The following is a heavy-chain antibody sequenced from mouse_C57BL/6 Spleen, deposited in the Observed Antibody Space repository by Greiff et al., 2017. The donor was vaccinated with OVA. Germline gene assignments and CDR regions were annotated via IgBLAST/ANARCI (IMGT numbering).Heavy chain of an antibody. D-gene: IGHD1-1*01. J-gene: IGHJ2*01. CDR2: IHPNSGST. CDR3: APITTVASFDY. Sequence: QVQLQQPGAELVKPGASVKLSCKASGYTFTSYWMHWVKQRPGQGLEWIGMIHPNSGSTNYNEKFKSKATLTVDTSSSTAYMQLSSLTSEDSAVYYCAPITTVASFDYWGQGTTLTVSS. V-gene: IGHV1-64*01. CDR1: GYTFTSYW.